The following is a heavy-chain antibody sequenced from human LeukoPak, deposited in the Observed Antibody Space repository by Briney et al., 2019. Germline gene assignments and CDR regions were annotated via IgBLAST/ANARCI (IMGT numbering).Heavy chain of an antibody. V-gene: IGHV4-34*01. D-gene: IGHD1-1*01. J-gene: IGHJ6*03. CDR3: ARAIWSYMDV. Sequence: SETLSLTCAVYGGSFSGYYWSWIRQPPGKGLEWIGEINHSGSTNYNPSLKSRVTISVDTSKNQFSLKLSSVTAADTAVYYCARAIWSYMDVWGQGTTVTVSS. CDR1: GGSFSGYY. CDR2: INHSGST.